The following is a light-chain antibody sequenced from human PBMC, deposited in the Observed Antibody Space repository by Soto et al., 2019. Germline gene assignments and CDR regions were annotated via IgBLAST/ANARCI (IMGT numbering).Light chain of an antibody. CDR1: QGVSTW. CDR3: QQTTTFPLT. CDR2: TAS. Sequence: DIQMTQSLSSVSASVGDRVTITCRASQGVSTWLAWYQQKPGKAPNLLIYTASSLQSGVPSRFSGSGSGTDVTLTISSLQPEDFATYYCQQTTTFPLTFGGGTKVEI. V-gene: IGKV1D-12*01. J-gene: IGKJ4*01.